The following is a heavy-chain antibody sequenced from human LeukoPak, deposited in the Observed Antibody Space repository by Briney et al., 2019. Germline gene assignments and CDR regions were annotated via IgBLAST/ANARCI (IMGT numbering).Heavy chain of an antibody. J-gene: IGHJ4*02. D-gene: IGHD3-9*01. Sequence: GASVKVSCKAFGYTFTSNYMHWVRQAPGQGPEWMGVISPSGGSTTYAQKFQGRVTLTRDMSTSTDYLELSSLRSEDTAVYYCAKDVSRILTGARNYFDSWGQGTLVTVSS. CDR1: GYTFTSNY. CDR2: ISPSGGST. CDR3: AKDVSRILTGARNYFDS. V-gene: IGHV1-46*01.